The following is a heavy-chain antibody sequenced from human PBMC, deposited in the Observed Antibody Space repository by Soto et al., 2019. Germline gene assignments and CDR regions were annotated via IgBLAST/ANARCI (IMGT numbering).Heavy chain of an antibody. CDR2: ISYDGSNK. CDR1: GFTFSSYG. D-gene: IGHD1-1*01. CDR3: AKDCGTYYYYYGMDV. V-gene: IGHV3-30*18. J-gene: IGHJ6*02. Sequence: GGSLILSCAASGFTFSSYGMHWVRQAPGKGLEWVAVISYDGSNKYYADSVKGRFTISRDNSKNTLYLQMNSLRAEDTAVYYCAKDCGTYYYYYGMDVWGQGTTVTVSS.